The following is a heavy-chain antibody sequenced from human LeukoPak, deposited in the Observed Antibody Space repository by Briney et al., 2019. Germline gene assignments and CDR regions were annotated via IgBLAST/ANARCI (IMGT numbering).Heavy chain of an antibody. V-gene: IGHV1-46*01. CDR2: INPSGGST. CDR3: ARDVSSCLDN. D-gene: IGHD6-13*01. CDR1: GGTFSSYA. Sequence: ASVKVSCKASGGTFSSYAISWVRQAPGQGLEWMGIINPSGGSTSYAQKFQGRVTMTRDTSTSTVYMELSSLRSEDTAVYYCARDVSSCLDNWGQGTLVTVSS. J-gene: IGHJ4*02.